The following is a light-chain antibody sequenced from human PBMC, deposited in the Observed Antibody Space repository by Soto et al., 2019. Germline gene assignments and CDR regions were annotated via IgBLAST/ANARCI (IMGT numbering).Light chain of an antibody. Sequence: QSALTQPASVSGSPGQSITISCIGTSSDVGGYNYVSWYQHHPGKAPKLMIYDVSNRPSGVSNRFSGSKSGNTASQTISGLQAEDEADYYCNSYTSSSTVVFGGGTKLTVL. V-gene: IGLV2-14*03. J-gene: IGLJ2*01. CDR3: NSYTSSSTVV. CDR2: DVS. CDR1: SSDVGGYNY.